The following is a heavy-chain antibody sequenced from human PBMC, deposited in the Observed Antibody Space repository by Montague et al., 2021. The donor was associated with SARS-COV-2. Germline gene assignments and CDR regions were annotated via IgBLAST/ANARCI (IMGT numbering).Heavy chain of an antibody. CDR1: GGSISNYY. J-gene: IGHJ6*02. V-gene: IGHV4-59*01. CDR3: ARINGSGSYSNDAHRRYYYYYGMDV. D-gene: IGHD3-10*01. Sequence: SETLSLTCSVSGGSISNYYWTWIRQPPGKGLEWVGYIYYSGSTNYNPSLKSRVTISVDTSKNQFSLRLTSVTAADTAVYYCARINGSGSYSNDAHRRYYYYYGMDVWDQGPTVTVSS. CDR2: IYYSGST.